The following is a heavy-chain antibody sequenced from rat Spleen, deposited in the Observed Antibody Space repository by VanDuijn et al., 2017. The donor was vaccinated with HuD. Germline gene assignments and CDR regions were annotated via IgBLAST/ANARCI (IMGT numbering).Heavy chain of an antibody. V-gene: IGHV3-3*01. CDR3: ARSGYRDSYVPFDY. D-gene: IGHD4-3*01. Sequence: EVQLQESGPGLVKPSQSLSLTCSVTGYSITSSYRWNWIRKFPGNKLEWMGNINIPGSTNYNPSLKSRISITRDTSKNQFFLQVNSVTTEDTATYYCARSGYRDSYVPFDYWGQGVMVTVSS. J-gene: IGHJ2*01. CDR2: INIPGST. CDR1: GYSITSSYR.